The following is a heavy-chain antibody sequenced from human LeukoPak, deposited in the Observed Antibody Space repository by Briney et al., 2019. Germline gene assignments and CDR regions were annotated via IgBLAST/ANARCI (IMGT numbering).Heavy chain of an antibody. Sequence: GGSLRLSCAASGFTFSNYWMAWVRQAPGKGLEWVSSISTVSTYTFYSDSVKGRFTISRDNRKNTLYLQMSSLSAEDTAVYYCARDGSGFYYYYYMDVWGRGTAVTVSS. J-gene: IGHJ6*03. CDR1: GFTFSNYW. CDR3: ARDGSGFYYYYYMDV. D-gene: IGHD6-25*01. CDR2: ISTVSTYT. V-gene: IGHV3-21*01.